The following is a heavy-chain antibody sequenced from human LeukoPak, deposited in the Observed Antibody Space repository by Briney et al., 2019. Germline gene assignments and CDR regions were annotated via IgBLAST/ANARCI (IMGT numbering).Heavy chain of an antibody. J-gene: IGHJ4*02. V-gene: IGHV3-21*01. Sequence: GGSLRLSCAASGFTFSSYSMNWVRQAPGKGLEWVSSISSSSSYIYYADSVKGRFTISRDNAKNSLYLQMNSLRAEDTAVYYCARDGYDILTGHSVTFDYWGQGTLVTV. CDR2: ISSSSSYI. CDR3: ARDGYDILTGHSVTFDY. CDR1: GFTFSSYS. D-gene: IGHD3-9*01.